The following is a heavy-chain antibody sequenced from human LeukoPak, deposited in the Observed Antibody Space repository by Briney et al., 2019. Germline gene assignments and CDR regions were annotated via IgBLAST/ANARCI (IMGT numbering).Heavy chain of an antibody. CDR1: GFTFSSYA. D-gene: IGHD2-2*01. CDR2: ISGSGGST. J-gene: IGHJ4*02. V-gene: IGHV3-23*01. CDR3: AKDKRNDCSSTSCYVPELDY. Sequence: GGSLRLSCAASGFTFSSYAMSWVRQAPGKGLEWVSAISGSGGSTYYADSVKGRFTISRDNSKNTLYLQMNSLRAEDTAVYYCAKDKRNDCSSTSCYVPELDYWGQGTLVTVSS.